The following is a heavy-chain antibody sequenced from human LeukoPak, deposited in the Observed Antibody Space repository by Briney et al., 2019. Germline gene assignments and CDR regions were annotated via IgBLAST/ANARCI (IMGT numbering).Heavy chain of an antibody. CDR3: AKVTKDTDAFDI. CDR1: GFTFDDYA. CDR2: ISWNSGSI. J-gene: IGHJ3*02. D-gene: IGHD1-1*01. Sequence: GGSLRLSCAASGFTFDDYAMHWVRQAPGKGLEWVSGISWNSGSIGYADSVKGRFTISRDNAKDSLYLQMNSLRAEDTALYYCAKVTKDTDAFDIWGQGTMVTVSS. V-gene: IGHV3-9*01.